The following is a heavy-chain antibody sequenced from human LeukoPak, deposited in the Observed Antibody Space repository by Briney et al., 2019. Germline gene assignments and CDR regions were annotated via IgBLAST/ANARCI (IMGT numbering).Heavy chain of an antibody. D-gene: IGHD2-15*01. CDR3: ARGPLGYCSGGSCYSNFQH. CDR1: GFTLSSYE. V-gene: IGHV3-48*03. J-gene: IGHJ1*01. Sequence: GGSLRLSCAASGFTLSSYEMNWVRQAPGKGLEWVSYISGSGSIIYYADSVKGRFTISRDNVKNSLYLQMNSLRAEDTAVYYCARGPLGYCSGGSCYSNFQHWGQGTLVTVSS. CDR2: ISGSGSII.